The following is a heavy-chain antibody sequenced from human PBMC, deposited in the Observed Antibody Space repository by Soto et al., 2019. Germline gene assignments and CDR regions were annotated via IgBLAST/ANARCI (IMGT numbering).Heavy chain of an antibody. CDR1: GFTVSSNY. Sequence: EVQLVESGGGLIQPGGSLRLSCAASGFTVSSNYMSWVRQAPGKGLEWVSVIYSGGSTYYADSVKGRFTISRDNSKNTLYLQMNSLRAEDTAVYYCARDRGEGTVTNAFDYWGQGTLVTVSS. D-gene: IGHD4-17*01. V-gene: IGHV3-53*01. CDR2: IYSGGST. J-gene: IGHJ4*02. CDR3: ARDRGEGTVTNAFDY.